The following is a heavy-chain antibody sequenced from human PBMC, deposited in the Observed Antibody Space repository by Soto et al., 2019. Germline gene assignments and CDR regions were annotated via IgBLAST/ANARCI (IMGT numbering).Heavy chain of an antibody. Sequence: SETLSLTCTVSGISVSTSDYYWGWVRQPPGKGLDWIGNIYYSGSTFYNPSLRSRVTLAVDTSKNQFSLRLNSVTVANTAVYFCAGFVVPASRNSDFDYWGQGTLVTVSS. V-gene: IGHV4-39*01. J-gene: IGHJ4*02. CDR1: GISVSTSDYY. CDR2: IYYSGST. D-gene: IGHD2-15*01. CDR3: AGFVVPASRNSDFDY.